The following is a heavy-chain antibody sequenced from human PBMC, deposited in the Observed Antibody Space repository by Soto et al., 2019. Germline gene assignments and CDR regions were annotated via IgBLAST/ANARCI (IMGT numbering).Heavy chain of an antibody. CDR1: GCTFSDSY. CDR3: SRGGGGGLFDL. J-gene: IGHJ5*02. Sequence: QVQLLESGGGLVKPGGSLRLSCATAGCTFSDSYMSWIRQAPGKGLEFVSYISPKGTYRTYADSLKGRFTISRDNAKNSLYLQVNSLRAGDTAVYYCSRGGGGGLFDLWGQGAFGTVSA. V-gene: IGHV3-11*06. CDR2: ISPKGTYR. D-gene: IGHD3-16*01.